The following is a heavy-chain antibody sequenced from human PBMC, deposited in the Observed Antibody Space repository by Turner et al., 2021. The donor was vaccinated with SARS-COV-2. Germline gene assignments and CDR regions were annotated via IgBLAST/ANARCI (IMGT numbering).Heavy chain of an antibody. Sequence: QVQLQESGPGLVKPSQTLSLTCTVAGRSANGRDYYWGWIRQLPGKGLEWLGYVYQSGNAYYNPSLQDRLTLSVDTSMNQFSLTLSSVTVADTAVYYCVRTLIVITLPPGTFDLWGQGTVVTVSS. V-gene: IGHV4-31*03. CDR3: VRTLIVITLPPGTFDL. J-gene: IGHJ3*01. CDR1: GRSANGRDYY. D-gene: IGHD1-26*01. CDR2: VYQSGNA.